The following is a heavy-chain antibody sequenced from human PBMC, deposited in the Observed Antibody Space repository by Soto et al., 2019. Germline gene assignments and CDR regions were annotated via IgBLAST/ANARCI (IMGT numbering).Heavy chain of an antibody. J-gene: IGHJ5*02. CDR2: IYYSGST. CDR1: GDSISSDDYY. D-gene: IGHD3-10*01. CDR3: ARDNYASGSYYTS. V-gene: IGHV4-30-4*01. Sequence: PSETLSLTCTVSGDSISSDDYYWSWIRQPPGKGLEWIGYIYYSGSTYYNPSLKSRVTISVDTSKNQFSLRLSSVTAADTAVYYCARDNYASGSYYTSWGQGTLVSVSS.